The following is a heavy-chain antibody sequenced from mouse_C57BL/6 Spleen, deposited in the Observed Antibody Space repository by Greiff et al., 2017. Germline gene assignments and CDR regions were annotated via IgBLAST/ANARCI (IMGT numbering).Heavy chain of an antibody. D-gene: IGHD1-1*01. CDR1: GYTFTDYY. V-gene: IGHV1-19*01. CDR3: ADQFITTAMDY. J-gene: IGHJ4*01. Sequence: VHVKQSGPVLVKPGASVKMSCKASGYTFTDYYMNWVKQSHGKSLEWIGVINPYNGGTSYNQKFKGKATLTVDKSSSTAYMELNSLTSEDSAVYYCADQFITTAMDYWGQGTSVTVSS. CDR2: INPYNGGT.